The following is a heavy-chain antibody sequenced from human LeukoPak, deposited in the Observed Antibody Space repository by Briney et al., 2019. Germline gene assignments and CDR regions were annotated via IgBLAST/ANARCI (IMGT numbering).Heavy chain of an antibody. Sequence: PGGSLRLSCAASGFTFSSYSMNWVRQAPGKGLEWVSSISSSSSYIYYADSVKGRFTVSRDNAQNSLYLQMNSLRAEDTAVYYCARDAATSVGMPHYWGQGTVVTVSS. D-gene: IGHD2-2*01. V-gene: IGHV3-21*01. CDR3: ARDAATSVGMPHY. CDR1: GFTFSSYS. CDR2: ISSSSSYI. J-gene: IGHJ4*02.